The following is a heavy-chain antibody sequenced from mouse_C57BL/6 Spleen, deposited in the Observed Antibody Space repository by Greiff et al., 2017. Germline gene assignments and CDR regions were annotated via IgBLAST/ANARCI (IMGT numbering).Heavy chain of an antibody. D-gene: IGHD2-4*01. CDR2: ISYSGST. J-gene: IGHJ3*01. V-gene: IGHV3-1*01. CDR1: GYSITSGYD. CDR3: ARGALYYEYDPWFAY. Sequence: ESGPGMVKPSQSLSLTCTVTGYSITSGYDWHWIRHFPGNKLEWMGYISYSGSTNYNPSLKSRISITHDTSKNHFFLKLNSVTTEDTATYYCARGALYYEYDPWFAYWGQGTLVTVSA.